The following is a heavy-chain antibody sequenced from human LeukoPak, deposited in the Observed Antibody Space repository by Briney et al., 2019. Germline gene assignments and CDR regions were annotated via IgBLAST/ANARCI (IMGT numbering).Heavy chain of an antibody. CDR3: ATPCYSSPYYGMDV. CDR1: GGTFTSYA. V-gene: IGHV1-69*04. J-gene: IGHJ6*02. D-gene: IGHD6-19*01. CDR2: IIPILGIA. Sequence: GASVTVSCKASGGTFTSYAISWVRQAPGQGLEWMGRIIPILGIANYAQKFQGRVTITADKSTSTAYMELSSLRSEDTAVYYCATPCYSSPYYGMDVWGQGTTVTVSS.